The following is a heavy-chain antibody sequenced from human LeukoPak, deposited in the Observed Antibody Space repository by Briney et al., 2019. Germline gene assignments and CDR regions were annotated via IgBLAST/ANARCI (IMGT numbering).Heavy chain of an antibody. CDR2: ISAYNGNT. D-gene: IGHD3-22*01. V-gene: IGHV1-18*01. J-gene: IGHJ4*02. Sequence: ASVKVSCKASGYTFTSYGISWVRQAPGQGLEWMGWISAYNGNTNYAQKLQGRVTMTTDTSTGTAYMELRSLRSDDTAVYYCARDFHYYDSSGYYYAPNDYWGQGTLVTVSS. CDR1: GYTFTSYG. CDR3: ARDFHYYDSSGYYYAPNDY.